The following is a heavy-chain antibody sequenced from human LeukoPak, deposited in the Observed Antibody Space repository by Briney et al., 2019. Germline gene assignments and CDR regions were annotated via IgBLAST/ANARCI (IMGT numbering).Heavy chain of an antibody. Sequence: GGSLRLSCAASGFAVSSNYMSWVRQPPGKGLEWLSLIDSSGNTFYSDSVKGRFTISRDYLKNPLFLQMNSLGAEDTALYYLAGDPVVASPGPFYYLYMYVWGKGTTVTVSS. CDR1: GFAVSSNY. D-gene: IGHD6-13*01. J-gene: IGHJ6*03. V-gene: IGHV3-53*01. CDR2: IDSSGNT. CDR3: AGDPVVASPGPFYYLYMYV.